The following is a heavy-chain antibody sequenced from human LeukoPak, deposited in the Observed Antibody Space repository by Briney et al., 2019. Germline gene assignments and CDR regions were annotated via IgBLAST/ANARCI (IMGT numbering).Heavy chain of an antibody. Sequence: SETLSLTCTVSGGSISSYYWNWIRQPPGKGLEWIGYIYYSGSTNYNPSLKSRVTISVDTSKNQFSLKLSSVTAADTAVYYCARGADSSGYYSIFYFDYWGQGALVTASS. J-gene: IGHJ4*02. V-gene: IGHV4-59*01. CDR2: IYYSGST. CDR1: GGSISSYY. D-gene: IGHD3-22*01. CDR3: ARGADSSGYYSIFYFDY.